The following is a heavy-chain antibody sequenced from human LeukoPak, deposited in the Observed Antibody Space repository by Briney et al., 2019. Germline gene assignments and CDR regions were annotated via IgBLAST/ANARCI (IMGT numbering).Heavy chain of an antibody. Sequence: GGSLRLSCAASGFTFSSYWMHWVRQDPGKGLVWVSYINPDGSNTNYADSVKGRFTISRDNAKNALYLQMNSLRAEDTAVYYCAKDLHYGSADYWGQGTLVTVSS. CDR2: INPDGSNT. J-gene: IGHJ4*02. CDR3: AKDLHYGSADY. V-gene: IGHV3-74*01. D-gene: IGHD3-10*01. CDR1: GFTFSSYW.